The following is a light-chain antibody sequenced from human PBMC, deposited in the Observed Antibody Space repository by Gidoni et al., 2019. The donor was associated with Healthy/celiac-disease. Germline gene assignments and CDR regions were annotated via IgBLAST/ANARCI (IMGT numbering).Light chain of an antibody. CDR2: AAS. V-gene: IGKV1-39*01. CDR3: QQSYSTPLT. J-gene: IGKJ4*01. Sequence: DIQMTQSPSSLSASVGDRVTITCRASQSISSYLNWYQQKPGKAPKLLIYAASSLQSVVPSRFSGSGSGTDVTLTISSLQPEDFATYYCQQSYSTPLTFXGXTKVEIK. CDR1: QSISSY.